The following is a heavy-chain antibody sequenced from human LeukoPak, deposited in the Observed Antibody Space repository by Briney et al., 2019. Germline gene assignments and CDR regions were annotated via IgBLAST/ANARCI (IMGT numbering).Heavy chain of an antibody. J-gene: IGHJ3*02. D-gene: IGHD5-24*01. CDR2: ISADESKK. V-gene: IGHV3-30*03. Sequence: GGSLRLSCAASGFTFSGYAMHWVRQAPGKGLEWVSVISADESKKYYADSVKGRFTISRDNAKNSLYLQMNSLRAEDTAVYYCAREDGDAFDIWGQGTMVTVSS. CDR1: GFTFSGYA. CDR3: AREDGDAFDI.